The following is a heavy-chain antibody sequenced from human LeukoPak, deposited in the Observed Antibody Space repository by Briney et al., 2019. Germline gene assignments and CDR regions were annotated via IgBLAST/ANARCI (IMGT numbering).Heavy chain of an antibody. CDR1: GFTFSNYA. V-gene: IGHV3-23*01. Sequence: GSLRLSCAASGFTFSNYAMSWVRQAPGKGLEWVSAIGGRSGGTYYADSVKGRFTISRDNSKNTLDLEMNSLRAEDTAVYYCAKQNGGSYYGWDYFDYWGQGTLVTVSS. CDR2: IGGRSGGT. D-gene: IGHD1-26*01. CDR3: AKQNGGSYYGWDYFDY. J-gene: IGHJ4*02.